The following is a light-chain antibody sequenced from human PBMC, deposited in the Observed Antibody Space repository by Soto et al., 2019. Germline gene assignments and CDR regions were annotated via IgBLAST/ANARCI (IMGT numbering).Light chain of an antibody. V-gene: IGKV3-15*01. CDR2: GPS. Sequence: EIVMTQSPATLSVSPGERATLSCRASQSVSSNLAWYQQKPGQAPRLLIYGPSTRATGIPARFSGSGSATDFTLTISSLLSEDFAVYYCQQYNNWPYTFGQGTELEIK. J-gene: IGKJ2*01. CDR1: QSVSSN. CDR3: QQYNNWPYT.